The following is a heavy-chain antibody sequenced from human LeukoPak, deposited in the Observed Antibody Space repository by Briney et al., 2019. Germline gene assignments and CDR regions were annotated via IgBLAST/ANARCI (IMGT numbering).Heavy chain of an antibody. D-gene: IGHD3-22*01. Sequence: GGSLRLSCAASGFTFSSYAMSWVRQAPGKGLEWVSAISGSGGSTYYADSVKGRSTISRDNSKNTLYLQMNSLRAEDTAVYYCAKPGTYYYDSSGYPNWGQGTLVTVSS. CDR2: ISGSGGST. CDR1: GFTFSSYA. J-gene: IGHJ4*02. CDR3: AKPGTYYYDSSGYPN. V-gene: IGHV3-23*01.